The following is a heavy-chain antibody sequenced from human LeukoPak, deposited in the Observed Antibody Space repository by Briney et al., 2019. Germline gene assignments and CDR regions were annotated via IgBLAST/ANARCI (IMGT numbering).Heavy chain of an antibody. Sequence: GRSLRLSCAASGFTFDDYAMHWVRQAPGKGLEWVSGISWNSGSIGYADSVKGRFTISRDNAKNSLYLQMNSLRSEDTALYYCAKGRNYYGSGTFAEYFQHWGQGTLVTVSS. CDR3: AKGRNYYGSGTFAEYFQH. V-gene: IGHV3-9*01. CDR1: GFTFDDYA. J-gene: IGHJ1*01. CDR2: ISWNSGSI. D-gene: IGHD3-10*01.